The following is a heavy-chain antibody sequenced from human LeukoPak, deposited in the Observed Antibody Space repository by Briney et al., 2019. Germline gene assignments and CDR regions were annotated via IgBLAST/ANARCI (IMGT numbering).Heavy chain of an antibody. CDR3: ARDRLTSGSYFFDY. CDR2: ISGRSSTI. J-gene: IGHJ4*02. Sequence: PGASLRLSCAASAFTFSDYSMNWVRQAPGKGLEWISYISGRSSTIYYADSVRGRFTISRDNAKNSMYLQMNSLRAEDTAVYYCARDRLTSGSYFFDYWGQGTLVTVSS. CDR1: AFTFSDYS. V-gene: IGHV3-48*01. D-gene: IGHD1-26*01.